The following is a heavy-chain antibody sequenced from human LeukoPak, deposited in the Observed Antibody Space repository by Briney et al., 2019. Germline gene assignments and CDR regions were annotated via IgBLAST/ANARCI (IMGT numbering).Heavy chain of an antibody. V-gene: IGHV1-69*06. CDR2: IIPIFGTA. CDR1: GYTFTSYG. CDR3: ARGAHVRMYDSNHNCFDP. Sequence: SVKVSCKASGYTFTSYGISWVRQAPRQGLEWMGGIIPIFGTANYAQKFQGRVTITADKSTSTAYMELSSLRSEDTAVYYCARGAHVRMYDSNHNCFDPWGQGTLVTVSS. J-gene: IGHJ5*02. D-gene: IGHD3-22*01.